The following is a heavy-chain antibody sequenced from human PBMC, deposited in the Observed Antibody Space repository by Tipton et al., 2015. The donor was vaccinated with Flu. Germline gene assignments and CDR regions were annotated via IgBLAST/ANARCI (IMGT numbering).Heavy chain of an antibody. Sequence: TLSLTCTVSSGSIRSTNYFCAWIRQPPGKRLELIGSIYPSGTTYYNPSLNSRVSISFDSSKNHFSLRLSSVTAADTAVYYCARDVAAVPAAIRDWGQGTLVTVSS. CDR1: SGSIRSTNYF. J-gene: IGHJ4*02. D-gene: IGHD2-2*01. CDR2: IYPSGTT. V-gene: IGHV4-39*07. CDR3: ARDVAAVPAAIRD.